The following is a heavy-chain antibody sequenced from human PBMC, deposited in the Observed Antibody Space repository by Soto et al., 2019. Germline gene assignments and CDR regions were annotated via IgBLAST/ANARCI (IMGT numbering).Heavy chain of an antibody. D-gene: IGHD2-8*02. J-gene: IGHJ5*02. Sequence: QVQLVQSGAEVKKPGASVKVSCKASGYTFTSYGISWVRQAPGQGLEWMGWISAYNGNTNYAQKLQGRVTMTTDTPTSTAYREARSLRADDPAVYYCARDGGVRARFAPWGQGTLVTASS. CDR2: ISAYNGNT. CDR3: ARDGGVRARFAP. V-gene: IGHV1-18*01. CDR1: GYTFTSYG.